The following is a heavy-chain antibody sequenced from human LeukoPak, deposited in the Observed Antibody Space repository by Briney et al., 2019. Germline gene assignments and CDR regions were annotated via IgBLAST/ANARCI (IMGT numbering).Heavy chain of an antibody. Sequence: ASVKVSCKASGYTFTTYAMHWVRQAPGQRLEWMGWINAGNGNTKYSLKFQARVTITRDTSASTAYMEVSSLRSEDTAVYYCARDPIGSRWPYYFDYWGQGTLVTVSS. CDR3: ARDPIGSRWPYYFDY. V-gene: IGHV1-3*01. CDR2: INAGNGNT. D-gene: IGHD6-13*01. CDR1: GYTFTTYA. J-gene: IGHJ4*02.